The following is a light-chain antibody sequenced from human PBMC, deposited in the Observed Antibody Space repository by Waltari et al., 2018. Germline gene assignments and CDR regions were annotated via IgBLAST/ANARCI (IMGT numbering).Light chain of an antibody. CDR2: EVN. J-gene: IGLJ1*01. Sequence: QSALTQPPSASGSPGQSVTIPCPGTSSDVGGYNYVSWYQQHPGKAPKLMIYEVNKRPSGVPDRFSGSRSGNAASLTVSGLQAEDEADYYCSSYSGSNDYVFGTGTEVTVL. CDR3: SSYSGSNDYV. V-gene: IGLV2-8*01. CDR1: SSDVGGYNY.